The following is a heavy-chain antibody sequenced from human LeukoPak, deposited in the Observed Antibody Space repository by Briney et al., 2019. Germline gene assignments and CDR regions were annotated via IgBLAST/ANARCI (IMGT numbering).Heavy chain of an antibody. D-gene: IGHD3-22*01. Sequence: ASVKVSCKASDYTFTNYGISWVRQAPGQGLEWMGWISAYNGNTNQAQKLQGRVTMTTDRSTRTAYMELRSLRSDDTAVYYCARDYYDSSGYYYVFAYWGQGTLVTVSS. CDR1: DYTFTNYG. V-gene: IGHV1-18*01. CDR3: ARDYYDSSGYYYVFAY. CDR2: ISAYNGNT. J-gene: IGHJ4*02.